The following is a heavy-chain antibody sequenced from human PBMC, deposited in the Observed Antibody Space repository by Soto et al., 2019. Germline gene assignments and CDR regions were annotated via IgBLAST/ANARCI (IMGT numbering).Heavy chain of an antibody. D-gene: IGHD4-17*01. CDR3: ARVNYGNYYYYYGMDV. CDR1: GGSISSSSYY. V-gene: IGHV4-39*01. Sequence: PSETLSLTCTVSGGSISSSSYYWGWIRQPPGKGLEWIGSIYYSGSTYYNPSLKSRVTISVDTSKNQFSLKLSSVTAADTAVYYCARVNYGNYYYYYGMDVWGQGTTVT. J-gene: IGHJ6*02. CDR2: IYYSGST.